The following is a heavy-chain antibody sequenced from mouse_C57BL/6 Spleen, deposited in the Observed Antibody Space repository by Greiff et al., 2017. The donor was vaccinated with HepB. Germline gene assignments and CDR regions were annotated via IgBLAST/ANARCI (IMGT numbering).Heavy chain of an antibody. CDR3: ARSRYDYDVGMDY. Sequence: QVQLKESGAELARPGASVKMSCKASGYTFTSYTMHWVKQRPGQGLEWIGYINPSSGYTKYNQKFKDKATLTADKSSSTAYMQLSSLTSEDSAVYYCARSRYDYDVGMDYWGQGTSVTVSS. CDR1: GYTFTSYT. CDR2: INPSSGYT. D-gene: IGHD2-4*01. J-gene: IGHJ4*01. V-gene: IGHV1-4*01.